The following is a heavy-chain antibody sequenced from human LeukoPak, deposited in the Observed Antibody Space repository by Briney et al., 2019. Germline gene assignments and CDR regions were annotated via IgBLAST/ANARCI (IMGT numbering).Heavy chain of an antibody. CDR1: GCSISSYY. Sequence: PSETLSLTCTVSGCSISSYYWSWIRQPAGKGLEWIGRIHKSGTTNYNPSLKSRVTMSVDTSKNQFSLKLGSVTAADTAVYYCARAAGGYYDSSGYYLVYYYMDVWGKGTTVTVSS. J-gene: IGHJ6*03. CDR3: ARAAGGYYDSSGYYLVYYYMDV. CDR2: IHKSGTT. V-gene: IGHV4-4*07. D-gene: IGHD3-22*01.